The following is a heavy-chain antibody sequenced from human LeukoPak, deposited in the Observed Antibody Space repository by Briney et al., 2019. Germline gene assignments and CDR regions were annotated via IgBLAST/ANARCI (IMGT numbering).Heavy chain of an antibody. CDR3: ARDFPMDV. V-gene: IGHV3-30*04. Sequence: PGRSLRLSCAASGFTFSSYAMHWVRQAPGKGLEWVAVISYDGSNKYYADSVKGRFTISRDNSKNTLYLQMNSLRAEDTAVYYCARDFPMDVRGKGTTVTVSS. J-gene: IGHJ6*04. CDR1: GFTFSSYA. CDR2: ISYDGSNK.